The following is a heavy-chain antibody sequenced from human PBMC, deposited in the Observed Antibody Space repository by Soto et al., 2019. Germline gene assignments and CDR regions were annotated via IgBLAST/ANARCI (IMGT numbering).Heavy chain of an antibody. Sequence: QVQLVQSGAEVKKPGASVKVSCKASGYTFTSYGISWVRQAPGQGLEWMGWISAYNGNTNYAQKLQGRVTMTTDTSTSTAYMELRSLRSDDTAVYYCARYPRITILGVLIGPRRAFDIWGQGTMVTVSS. CDR2: ISAYNGNT. V-gene: IGHV1-18*04. J-gene: IGHJ3*02. D-gene: IGHD3-3*01. CDR3: ARYPRITILGVLIGPRRAFDI. CDR1: GYTFTSYG.